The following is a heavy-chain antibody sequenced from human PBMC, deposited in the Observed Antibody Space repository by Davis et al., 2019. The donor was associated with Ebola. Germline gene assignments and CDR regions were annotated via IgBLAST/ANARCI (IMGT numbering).Heavy chain of an antibody. CDR1: GFVFRNYV. J-gene: IGHJ3*02. D-gene: IGHD4-17*01. CDR2: LGTSADT. V-gene: IGHV3-23*01. CDR3: AKDNYAVTIMVGAFDI. Sequence: GESLKISCVASGFVFRNYVMSWVRPAPGKGLEWVSTLGTSADTYYADSVKGRFTISRDNSKNTLYLQMNGLRVEDTAIYYCAKDNYAVTIMVGAFDIWGQGTVVTVSS.